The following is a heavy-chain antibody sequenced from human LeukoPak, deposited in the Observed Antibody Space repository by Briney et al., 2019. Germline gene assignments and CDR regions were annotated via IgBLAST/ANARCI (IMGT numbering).Heavy chain of an antibody. V-gene: IGHV3-53*01. CDR2: TYSGGST. J-gene: IGHJ4*02. CDR1: GFTISSSY. D-gene: IGHD3-3*01. CDR3: ATTDLESFDY. Sequence: PGGSLRLSCAASGFTISSSYMSWVRQAPGKGLEWVSVTYSGGSTYYADSVKGRFTTSRDNSNNTLYLQMNSLRAEDTAVYYCATTDLESFDYWGQGTLVTVSS.